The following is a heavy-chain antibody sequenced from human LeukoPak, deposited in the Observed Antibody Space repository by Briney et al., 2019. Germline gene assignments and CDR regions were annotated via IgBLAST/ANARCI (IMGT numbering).Heavy chain of an antibody. J-gene: IGHJ6*03. V-gene: IGHV4-61*02. Sequence: SETLSLTCTVSGGSISSGSYYWSWIRQPAGKGLEWIGRIYSSGSTNYNPSLKSRVTISVDTSKNQFSLKLNSVTAADAAVYYCARSSEGRYYYDSSGYSYYYYYMHVWGKGTTVTISS. CDR2: IYSSGST. CDR1: GGSISSGSYY. CDR3: ARSSEGRYYYDSSGYSYYYYYMHV. D-gene: IGHD3-22*01.